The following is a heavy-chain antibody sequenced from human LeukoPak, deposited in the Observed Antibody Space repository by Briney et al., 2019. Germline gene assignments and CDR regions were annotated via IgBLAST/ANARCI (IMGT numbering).Heavy chain of an antibody. Sequence: TPSETLSLTCTVSGGSISSGDYYWSWIRQPPGKGLEWIGYIYYSGSTYYNPSLKSRVTISVDTSKNQFSLKLSSVTAADTAVYYCARSLGYCSGGSCHNYYGMDVWGQGTTVTVSS. V-gene: IGHV4-30-4*01. CDR2: IYYSGST. D-gene: IGHD2-15*01. J-gene: IGHJ6*02. CDR3: ARSLGYCSGGSCHNYYGMDV. CDR1: GGSISSGDYY.